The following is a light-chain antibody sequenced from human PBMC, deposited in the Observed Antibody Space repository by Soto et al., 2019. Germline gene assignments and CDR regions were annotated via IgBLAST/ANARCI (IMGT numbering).Light chain of an antibody. CDR2: DTS. J-gene: IGKJ4*01. CDR1: QSVSHF. CDR3: QQRTDWPT. Sequence: EIVLTQSPGTLSLSPGESATLSCRASQSVSHFLAWYQQKPGQAPRLLIYDTSSRATGIPGRSSGSGSGTDFTLTIDSLEPEDSAVYYYQQRTDWPTFGGGTKVEI. V-gene: IGKV3-11*01.